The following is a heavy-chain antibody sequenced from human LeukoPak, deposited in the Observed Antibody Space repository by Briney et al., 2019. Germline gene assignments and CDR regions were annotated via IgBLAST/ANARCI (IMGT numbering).Heavy chain of an antibody. CDR1: GFTLSGSH. D-gene: IGHD2-2*01. Sequence: GGSLRLSCTASGFTLSGSHMHWVRQAPGKGLEWVGHIRRNYETAYGASVKGRFTISRDDSKNMAYLHMKSLRSEDTAFYFCARQTNSCHDYWGQGTLVTVSS. CDR3: ARQTNSCHDY. V-gene: IGHV3-73*01. J-gene: IGHJ4*02. CDR2: IRRNYET.